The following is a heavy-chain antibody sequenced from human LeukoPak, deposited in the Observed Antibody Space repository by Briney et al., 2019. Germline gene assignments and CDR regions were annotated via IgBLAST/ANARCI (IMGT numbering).Heavy chain of an antibody. D-gene: IGHD6-19*01. Sequence: ASVKVSCKASGYTFTSYGISWVRQAPGQGLEWMGWISAYNGNTNYAQKLQGRVTMTTDTSTSTAYMELRSLRSDDTAVYYCARDTEYSSGWVYYYYYGMDVWGQGTTVTVSS. V-gene: IGHV1-18*01. CDR3: ARDTEYSSGWVYYYYYGMDV. CDR2: ISAYNGNT. J-gene: IGHJ6*02. CDR1: GYTFTSYG.